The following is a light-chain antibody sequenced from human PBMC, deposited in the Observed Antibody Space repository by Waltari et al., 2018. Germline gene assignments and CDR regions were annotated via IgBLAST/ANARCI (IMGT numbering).Light chain of an antibody. Sequence: ETVMTQSPATLSVSPGERVTLSCRASQSVAGNLAWYQQKPGQAPRLLIYGASTRATGIPARFNGSGSGTEFTLTISSLQSEDFAVYYCQQYNNWPRTFGQGTKLEI. V-gene: IGKV3-15*01. J-gene: IGKJ2*01. CDR3: QQYNNWPRT. CDR2: GAS. CDR1: QSVAGN.